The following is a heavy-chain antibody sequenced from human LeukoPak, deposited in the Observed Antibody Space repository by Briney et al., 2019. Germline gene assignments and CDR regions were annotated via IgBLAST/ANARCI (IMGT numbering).Heavy chain of an antibody. V-gene: IGHV4-30-2*01. CDR3: ARDVDYSGSTTFDY. Sequence: SETLSLTCAVSGGSISSGGYSWSWIRQPPGKGLEWIGYIYHSGSTYYNPSLKSRVTISVDRSKNQFSLKLSSVTAADTAVYYCARDVDYSGSTTFDYWGQGTLVTVSS. J-gene: IGHJ4*02. D-gene: IGHD3-10*01. CDR2: IYHSGST. CDR1: GGSISSGGYS.